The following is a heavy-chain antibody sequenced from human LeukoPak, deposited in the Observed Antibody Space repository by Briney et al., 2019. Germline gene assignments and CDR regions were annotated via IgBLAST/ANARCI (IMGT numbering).Heavy chain of an antibody. CDR1: GFTFSSYG. Sequence: PGRARRLSCAASGFTFSSYGMHWVRQAPGKGLEWVAVIWYDGSNKYYADSVKGRFTISRDNSKNTLYLQMNSLSAEDTAVYYCARDCTNGVCYGTDFDYWGQGTLVTVSS. CDR3: ARDCTNGVCYGTDFDY. CDR2: IWYDGSNK. J-gene: IGHJ4*02. V-gene: IGHV3-33*01. D-gene: IGHD2-8*01.